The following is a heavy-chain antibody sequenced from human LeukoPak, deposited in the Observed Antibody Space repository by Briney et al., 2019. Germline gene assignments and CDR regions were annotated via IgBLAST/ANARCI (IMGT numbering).Heavy chain of an antibody. V-gene: IGHV1-69*02. CDR3: SRGGQLSTGAYFDY. J-gene: IGHJ4*02. D-gene: IGHD6-6*01. CDR2: IIPILDIA. CDR1: GGTFTGHT. Sequence: SVKVSCKASGGTFTGHTFSWVRQAPGQGLEWMGRIIPILDIANYAQKFQGRVTITADKSTSTASMDLSSLTSEDTAVDYCSRGGQLSTGAYFDYWGQGTLVTIAS.